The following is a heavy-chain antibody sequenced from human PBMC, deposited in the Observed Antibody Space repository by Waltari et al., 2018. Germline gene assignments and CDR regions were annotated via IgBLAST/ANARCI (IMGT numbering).Heavy chain of an antibody. Sequence: EVQLVESGGGLIQPGGSLRLSCAASGFTVSSNYMSWVRQAPGKGLEWVSVIYSGGSKYFAYSVKGRFTSSRNNSKDTLYLQMNSLRAEDTAVYYCARGSGGRNYYYYYYMDVWGKGTTVTVSS. D-gene: IGHD2-15*01. CDR1: GFTVSSNY. V-gene: IGHV3-53*01. CDR2: IYSGGSK. CDR3: ARGSGGRNYYYYYYMDV. J-gene: IGHJ6*03.